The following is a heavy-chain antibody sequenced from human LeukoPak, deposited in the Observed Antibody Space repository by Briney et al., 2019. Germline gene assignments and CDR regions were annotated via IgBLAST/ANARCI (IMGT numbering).Heavy chain of an antibody. CDR3: ASLSSSWYYVDYYYYYLDV. D-gene: IGHD6-13*01. Sequence: PSETLSLTCAVYGGSFSGYYWSWIRQPPGKGLEWIGEINHSGSTNYNPSLKRRGTLSVDPSKNQFSLKLSYVTAADTAVYYCASLSSSWYYVDYYYYYLDVWGKGTTVTVSS. V-gene: IGHV4-34*01. CDR2: INHSGST. J-gene: IGHJ6*03. CDR1: GGSFSGYY.